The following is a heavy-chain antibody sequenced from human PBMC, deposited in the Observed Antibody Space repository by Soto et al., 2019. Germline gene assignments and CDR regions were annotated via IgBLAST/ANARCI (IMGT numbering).Heavy chain of an antibody. J-gene: IGHJ4*02. Sequence: ASVKVSCKASGGTFSSYAISWVRQAPGQGLEWMGGIIPIFGTANYAQKFQGRVTITADESTSTAYMELSSLRSEDTAVYYCASVGKVVTVAFDYWGQGTLVTVSS. CDR3: ASVGKVVTVAFDY. V-gene: IGHV1-69*13. D-gene: IGHD3-22*01. CDR2: IIPIFGTA. CDR1: GGTFSSYA.